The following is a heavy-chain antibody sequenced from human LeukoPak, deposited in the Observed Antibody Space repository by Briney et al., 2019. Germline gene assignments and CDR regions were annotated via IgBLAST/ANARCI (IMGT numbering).Heavy chain of an antibody. CDR2: IWYDGSNK. CDR3: ARDDPYGDDQGDAFDI. D-gene: IGHD4-17*01. J-gene: IGHJ3*02. V-gene: IGHV3-30*19. CDR1: GFTFSSYG. Sequence: PGGSLRLSCAASGFTFSSYGMHWVRQAPGKGLEWVAVIWYDGSNKYYADSVKGRFTISRDNSKNTLYLQMNSLRAEDTAVYYCARDDPYGDDQGDAFDIWGQGTMVTVSS.